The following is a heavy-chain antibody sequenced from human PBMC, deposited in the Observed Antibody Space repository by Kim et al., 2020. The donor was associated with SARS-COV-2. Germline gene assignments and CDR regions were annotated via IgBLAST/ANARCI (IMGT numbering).Heavy chain of an antibody. CDR2: INHSGST. V-gene: IGHV4-34*01. J-gene: IGHJ2*01. CDR3: AGIAARPGWYFDL. Sequence: SETLSLTCAVYGGSFSGYYWSWIRQPPGKGLEWIGEINHSGSTNYNPSLKSRVTISVDTSKNQFSLKLSSVTAADTAVYYCAGIAARPGWYFDLWGRGTLVTVSS. D-gene: IGHD6-6*01. CDR1: GGSFSGYY.